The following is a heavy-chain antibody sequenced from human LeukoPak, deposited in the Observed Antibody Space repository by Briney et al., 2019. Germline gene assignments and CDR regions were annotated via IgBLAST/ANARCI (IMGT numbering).Heavy chain of an antibody. CDR2: IYSGGST. CDR3: ARDPSAFAGYFDF. D-gene: IGHD3-10*01. Sequence: GGSLRLSCAAPGFTVSSNYMSWVRQAPGKGLEWVSLIYSGGSTYYADSVKGRFTISRDNSKNTLYLQMNSLRAEDTAVYFCARDPSAFAGYFDFWGQGTLVTASS. V-gene: IGHV3-66*02. J-gene: IGHJ4*02. CDR1: GFTVSSNY.